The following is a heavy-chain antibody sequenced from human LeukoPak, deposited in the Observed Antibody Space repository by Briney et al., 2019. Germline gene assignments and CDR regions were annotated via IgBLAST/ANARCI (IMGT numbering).Heavy chain of an antibody. CDR3: ARVEYYYGSGSGYHYYYYMDV. V-gene: IGHV1-69*05. J-gene: IGHJ6*03. CDR1: GGTFSSYA. CDR2: IIPIFGTA. Sequence: SAKVSCKASGGTFSSYAISWVRQAPGQGLEWMGGIIPIFGTANYAQKFQGRVTITTDESTSTAYMELSSLRSEDTAVYYCARVEYYYGSGSGYHYYYYMDVWGKGTTVTVSS. D-gene: IGHD3-10*01.